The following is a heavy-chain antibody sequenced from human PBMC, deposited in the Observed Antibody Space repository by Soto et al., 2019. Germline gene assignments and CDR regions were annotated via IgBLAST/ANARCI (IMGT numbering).Heavy chain of an antibody. V-gene: IGHV4-39*01. Sequence: SETLSLTCTVSGGSISSSSYYWGWIRQPPGKGLEWIGSIYYSGSTYYNPSLKSRVTISVDTSKNQFSLKLSSVTAADTAVYYCPGSPLDEDFWDQATLVTVLL. CDR2: IYYSGST. CDR3: PGSPLDEDF. J-gene: IGHJ4*02. CDR1: GGSISSSSYY. D-gene: IGHD3-3*01.